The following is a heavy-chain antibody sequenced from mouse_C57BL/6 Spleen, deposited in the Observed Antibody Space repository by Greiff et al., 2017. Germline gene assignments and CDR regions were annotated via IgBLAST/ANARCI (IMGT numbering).Heavy chain of an antibody. D-gene: IGHD1-1*01. Sequence: VQLQQSGPELVKPGASVKISCKASGYSFTSYYIHWVKQRPGQGLEWIGWIYPGSGNTKYNEKFKGKATLTADTSSSTAYMQLSSLTSEDSAVYYCARDLSYYYGSSPFAYWGQGTLVTVSA. V-gene: IGHV1-66*01. CDR1: GYSFTSYY. CDR2: IYPGSGNT. J-gene: IGHJ3*01. CDR3: ARDLSYYYGSSPFAY.